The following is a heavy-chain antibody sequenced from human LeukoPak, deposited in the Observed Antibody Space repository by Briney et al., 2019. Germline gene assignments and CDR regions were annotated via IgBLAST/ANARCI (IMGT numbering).Heavy chain of an antibody. D-gene: IGHD1-26*01. Sequence: ASVKVSCKASGYTFTSYGISWVRQAPGQGLEWMGWISAYNGNTNYAQELQGRVTMTTDTSTSTAYMELRSLRSDDTAVYYCARVRGSGELPGYYYYYMDVWGKGTTVTVSS. CDR1: GYTFTSYG. CDR2: ISAYNGNT. J-gene: IGHJ6*03. V-gene: IGHV1-18*01. CDR3: ARVRGSGELPGYYYYYMDV.